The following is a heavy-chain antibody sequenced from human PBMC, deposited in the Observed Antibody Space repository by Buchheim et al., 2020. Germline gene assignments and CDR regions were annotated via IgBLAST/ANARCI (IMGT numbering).Heavy chain of an antibody. CDR1: GFTFSSYG. Sequence: VQLLESGGGLVQPGGSLRLSCAASGFTFSSYGMHWVRQAPGKGLEWVAVISYDGSNKYYADSVKGRFTISRDNSKNTLYLQMNSLRAEDTAVYYCAKRPRGIQLWLIWFDPWGQGTL. J-gene: IGHJ5*02. CDR2: ISYDGSNK. D-gene: IGHD5-18*01. CDR3: AKRPRGIQLWLIWFDP. V-gene: IGHV3-30*18.